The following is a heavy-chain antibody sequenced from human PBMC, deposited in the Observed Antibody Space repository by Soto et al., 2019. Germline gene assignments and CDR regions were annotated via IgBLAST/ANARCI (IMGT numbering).Heavy chain of an antibody. Sequence: ASVKVSCKVSGYTLTELSMHRVRQAPGKGLEWMGGFDPEDGETIYAQKFQGRVTMTEDTSTDTAYMELSSLRSEDTAVYYCASHYDFWSGYYSTSSHNWFDPWGQGTLVTVSS. V-gene: IGHV1-24*01. CDR3: ASHYDFWSGYYSTSSHNWFDP. D-gene: IGHD3-3*01. CDR1: GYTLTELS. J-gene: IGHJ5*02. CDR2: FDPEDGET.